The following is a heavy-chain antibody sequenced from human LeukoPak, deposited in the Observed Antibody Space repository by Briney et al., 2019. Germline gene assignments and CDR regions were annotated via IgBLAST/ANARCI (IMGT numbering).Heavy chain of an antibody. J-gene: IGHJ4*02. CDR2: INHSGST. V-gene: IGHV4-34*01. CDR3: ARGPYGHTSFDY. D-gene: IGHD3-10*01. Sequence: PSETLSLTCAVYGGSFSGYYWSWIRQPPGKGLEWIGEINHSGSTNYNPSLKSRVTISVDTSKNQFSLKLSSVTAADTAVYYCARGPYGHTSFDYWGREPWSPSPQ. CDR1: GGSFSGYY.